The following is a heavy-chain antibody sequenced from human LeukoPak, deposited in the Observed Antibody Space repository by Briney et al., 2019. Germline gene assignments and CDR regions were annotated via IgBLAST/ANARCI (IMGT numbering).Heavy chain of an antibody. Sequence: ASVKVSCKASGYTFTSYAMHWVRQAPGQRLEWMGWINAGNGNTKYSQKFQGRVTITRDTSASTAYMELSSLRSEDTAVYYCARVPFYDFWSGYYENNWFDPLGPGNPGHRLL. CDR2: INAGNGNT. CDR3: ARVPFYDFWSGYYENNWFDP. CDR1: GYTFTSYA. D-gene: IGHD3-3*01. J-gene: IGHJ5*02. V-gene: IGHV1-3*01.